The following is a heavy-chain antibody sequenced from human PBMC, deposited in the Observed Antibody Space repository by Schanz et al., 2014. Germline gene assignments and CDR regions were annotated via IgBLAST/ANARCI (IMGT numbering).Heavy chain of an antibody. CDR2: INPSGGST. D-gene: IGHD6-19*01. J-gene: IGHJ4*02. Sequence: QVQLVQSGAEVKKPGVSVKVSCKASGYTFTTYYMHWVRQAPGQGLEWMGIINPSGGSTSYAQKCQGRVTMTRDTSTSTVYMELSSLRPEDTALYYCARDNSHWLVDYWGQGTLVTVSA. CDR1: GYTFTTYY. CDR3: ARDNSHWLVDY. V-gene: IGHV1-46*01.